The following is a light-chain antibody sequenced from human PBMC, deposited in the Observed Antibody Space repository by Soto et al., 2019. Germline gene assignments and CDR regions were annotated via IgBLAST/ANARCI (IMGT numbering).Light chain of an antibody. CDR1: QSIDIW. J-gene: IGKJ1*01. CDR3: LRSKSYPWT. CDR2: QAS. V-gene: IGKV1-5*03. Sequence: DIQMTQSPSTLSASLGDRVTITCRASQSIDIWLAWYQQRPGKAPKLLIFQASSLESGVPSRFSGSGSGTEFTLTIISLQPDDFAAYYCLRSKSYPWTFGQGTKVEVK.